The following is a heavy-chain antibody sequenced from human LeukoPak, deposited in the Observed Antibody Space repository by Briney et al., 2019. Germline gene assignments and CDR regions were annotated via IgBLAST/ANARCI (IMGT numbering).Heavy chain of an antibody. CDR1: GGSISSSSYY. CDR2: IYYSGST. Sequence: PSETLSLTCTVSGGSISSSSYYWGWIRQPPGKGLEWIGSIYYSGSTYYNPSLKSRVTISVDTSKNQFSLKLSSVTAADTAVYYCARHSDHRVLWFGGLLQEHWFDPWGQGTLVTVSS. CDR3: ARHSDHRVLWFGGLLQEHWFDP. D-gene: IGHD3-10*01. J-gene: IGHJ5*02. V-gene: IGHV4-39*01.